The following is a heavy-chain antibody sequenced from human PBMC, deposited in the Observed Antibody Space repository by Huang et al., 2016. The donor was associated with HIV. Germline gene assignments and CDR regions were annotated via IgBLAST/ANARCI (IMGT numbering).Heavy chain of an antibody. V-gene: IGHV1-69*13. CDR2: TVPRYGKP. CDR1: GKTFSGSA. J-gene: IGHJ6*02. CDR3: AAKIGSDGYFISRGPRSNYYSLDV. D-gene: IGHD3-10*01. Sequence: QLQLVQSGAQVKKPGSSVNVSCKASGKTFSGSAISWVRQAPGQRLEWLGGTVPRYGKPQYAQHFQGRVTITADESMTTAYMELTSLTSKDTAVYFCAAKIGSDGYFISRGPRSNYYSLDVWGQGTTVVVSS.